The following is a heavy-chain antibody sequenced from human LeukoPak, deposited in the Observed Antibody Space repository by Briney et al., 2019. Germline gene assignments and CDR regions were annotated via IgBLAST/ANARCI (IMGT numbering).Heavy chain of an antibody. CDR2: TRNKAKTYTT. J-gene: IGHJ4*02. CDR3: ARAYKVAGTSYFDY. V-gene: IGHV3-72*01. D-gene: IGHD6-19*01. CDR1: GFTFSDHY. Sequence: PGGSLRLSCAASGFTFSDHYMDWVRQAPGKGLEWVGRTRNKAKTYTTEYAASVKGRFTISRDDLKNSLYLRMNSLKTEDTAVYYCARAYKVAGTSYFDYWGQGTLVTVSS.